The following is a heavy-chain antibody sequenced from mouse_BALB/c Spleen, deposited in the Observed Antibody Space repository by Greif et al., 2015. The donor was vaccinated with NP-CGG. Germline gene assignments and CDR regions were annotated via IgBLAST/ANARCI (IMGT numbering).Heavy chain of an antibody. J-gene: IGHJ3*01. Sequence: EVQVVESGGGLVKPGGSLKLSCAASGFTFSSYAMSWVRQTPEKRLEWVATISSGGSYTYYPDSVKGRFTISRDNAKNTLYLQMSSLRSEDTAMYYCARLPRGAYWGQGTLVTVSA. CDR2: ISSGGSYT. D-gene: IGHD3-1*01. V-gene: IGHV5-9-3*01. CDR1: GFTFSSYA. CDR3: ARLPRGAY.